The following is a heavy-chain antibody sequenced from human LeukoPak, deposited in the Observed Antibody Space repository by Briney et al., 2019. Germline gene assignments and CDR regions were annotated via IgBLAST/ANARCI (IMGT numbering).Heavy chain of an antibody. V-gene: IGHV1-69*13. Sequence: SVKVSCKASGGTFSSYAISWVRQAPGQGLEWMGGIIPIFGTANYAQKFQGRVTITADESTSTAYMELSSLRSEDTAVYYCARGRIALAGREAFDIWGQGTMVTVSS. J-gene: IGHJ3*02. CDR1: GGTFSSYA. CDR3: ARGRIALAGREAFDI. D-gene: IGHD6-19*01. CDR2: IIPIFGTA.